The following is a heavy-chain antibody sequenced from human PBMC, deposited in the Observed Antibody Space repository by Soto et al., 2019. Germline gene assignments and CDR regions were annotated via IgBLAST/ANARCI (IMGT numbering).Heavy chain of an antibody. CDR3: ARDVGPGSTDY. J-gene: IGHJ4*02. V-gene: IGHV3-11*01. CDR2: ISSGGSSI. Sequence: QVQLVESGGGLVKPGGSLRLSCAASGFSFSDYYMSWIRQAPGKGLEWLSYISSGGSSIKYADSVKGRFTISRDNAKNSLYLQINSLRAEDTAVYYCARDVGPGSTDYWGQGTLVTVSS. CDR1: GFSFSDYY.